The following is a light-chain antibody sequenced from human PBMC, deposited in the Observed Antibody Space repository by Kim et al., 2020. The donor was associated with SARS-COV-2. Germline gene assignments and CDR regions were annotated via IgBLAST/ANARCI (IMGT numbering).Light chain of an antibody. J-gene: IGKJ1*01. CDR1: QTVTSNH. CDR3: QQYGRT. V-gene: IGKV3-20*01. Sequence: LSLSTGERATLTCRASQTVTSNHLVWYKQKPGQDPRLLIYGASSRATGIPDRFSGSESGTDFTLTISRLEPEDVAVYYCQQYGRTFGQGTKVDIK. CDR2: GAS.